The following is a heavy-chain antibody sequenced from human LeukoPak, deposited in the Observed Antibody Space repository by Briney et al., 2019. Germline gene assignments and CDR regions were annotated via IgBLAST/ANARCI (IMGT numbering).Heavy chain of an antibody. V-gene: IGHV1-18*01. Sequence: GASVKVSCKASGYTFTSYGISWVRQAPGQGLEWMGWISAYNGNTNYAQKLQGRVTMTTDTSTSTAYMELRSLRSDDTAVYYCARDGYCSGGSCYFIAVAGGYWGQGTLVTVSS. D-gene: IGHD2-15*01. J-gene: IGHJ4*02. CDR1: GYTFTSYG. CDR2: ISAYNGNT. CDR3: ARDGYCSGGSCYFIAVAGGY.